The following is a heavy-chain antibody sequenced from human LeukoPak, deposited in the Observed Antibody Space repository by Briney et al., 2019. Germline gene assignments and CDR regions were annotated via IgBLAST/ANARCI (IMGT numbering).Heavy chain of an antibody. D-gene: IGHD3-10*01. CDR3: AKDLRSGSYIPDYCYYYMDV. J-gene: IGHJ6*03. CDR1: GFAFSSYG. V-gene: IGHV3-30*02. Sequence: GGSLRLSCAASGFAFSSYGMHWVRQAPGKGLEWVAFIRYDGSNKYYAASVKGRFTISRDNSKNTLYLQMNSLRAEDTAVYHCAKDLRSGSYIPDYCYYYMDVWGKGTTVTISS. CDR2: IRYDGSNK.